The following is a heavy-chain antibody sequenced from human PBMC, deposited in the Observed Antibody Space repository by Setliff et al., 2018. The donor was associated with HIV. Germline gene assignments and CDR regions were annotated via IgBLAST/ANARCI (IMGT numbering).Heavy chain of an antibody. CDR1: GFSLSTSGVG. CDR2: IYWNDDK. CDR3: PHRHRGYNXXSGPSVXXDV. V-gene: IGHV2-5*01. D-gene: IGHD3-3*01. J-gene: IGHJ6*04. Sequence: SGPTLVNPTQTLTLTCTFSGFSLSTSGVGVGWIRQPPGKALEWLALIYWNDDKRYSPSLKSRLTITKDPAKNQVVLTMTNMDPVDTATYYCPHRHRGYNXXSGPSVXXDVXXKGTTVTSPQ.